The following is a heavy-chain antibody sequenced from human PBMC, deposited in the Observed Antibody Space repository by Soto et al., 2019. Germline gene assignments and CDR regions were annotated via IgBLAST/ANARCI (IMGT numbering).Heavy chain of an antibody. J-gene: IGHJ5*02. Sequence: SQTLSLTCAISGDSVSSNSAAWNWIRQSPSRGLEWLGRTYYRSKWYNDYAVSVKSRITINPDTSKNQFSLQLNSVTPEDTAVYYCARETINYDFWSGPGGNWFDPWGQRTLDPVSS. CDR1: GDSVSSNSAA. CDR3: ARETINYDFWSGPGGNWFDP. V-gene: IGHV6-1*01. CDR2: TYYRSKWYN. D-gene: IGHD3-3*01.